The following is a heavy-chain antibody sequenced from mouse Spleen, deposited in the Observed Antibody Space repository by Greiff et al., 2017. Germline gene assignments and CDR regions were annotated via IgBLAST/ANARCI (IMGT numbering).Heavy chain of an antibody. V-gene: IGHV1-61*01. D-gene: IGHD2-5*01. CDR1: GYTFTSYW. CDR3: GLLVTGSMDY. CDR2: IYPSDSET. Sequence: QVQLQQPGAELVRPGSSVKLSCKASGYTFTSYWMDWAKQRPGQGLEWIGNIYPSDSETHYNQKFKDKATLTVDKSSSTAYMQLSSLTSEDSAVYYCGLLVTGSMDYWGQGTSVTVSS. J-gene: IGHJ4*01.